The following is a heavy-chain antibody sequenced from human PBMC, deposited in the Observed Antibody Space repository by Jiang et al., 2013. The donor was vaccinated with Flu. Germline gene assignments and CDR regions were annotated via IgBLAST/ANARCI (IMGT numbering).Heavy chain of an antibody. CDR3: ARGNDFWNGYYYMDV. Sequence: SGLVKPSQTLSLTCAVSGGSISSGGYSWSWIRQPPGKGLEWIGYIYHSGSTYYNPSLKSRVTISVDRSKNQFSLKLSSVTAADTAVYYCARGNDFWNGYYYMDVWGKGTTVTVSS. J-gene: IGHJ6*03. D-gene: IGHD3-3*01. CDR2: IYHSGST. CDR1: GGSISSGGYS. V-gene: IGHV4-30-2*01.